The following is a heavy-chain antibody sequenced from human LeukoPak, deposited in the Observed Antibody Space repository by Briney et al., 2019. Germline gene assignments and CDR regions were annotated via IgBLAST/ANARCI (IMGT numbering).Heavy chain of an antibody. CDR3: ARGVGYNWNYGRARNWFDP. CDR2: INHSGST. J-gene: IGHJ5*02. D-gene: IGHD1-7*01. V-gene: IGHV4-34*01. CDR1: GFTFSNYW. Sequence: GSLRLSCAASGFTFSNYWINWVRQPPGKGLEWIGEINHSGSTNYNPSLKSRVTISVDTSKNQFSLKLSSVTAADTAVYYCARGVGYNWNYGRARNWFDPWGQGTLVTVSS.